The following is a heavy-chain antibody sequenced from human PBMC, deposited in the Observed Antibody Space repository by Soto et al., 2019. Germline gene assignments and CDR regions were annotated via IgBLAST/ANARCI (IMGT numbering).Heavy chain of an antibody. Sequence: ASVKVSCKASGYTFTIYTMNCVLQAPGQRLEWMGWINPDNGNTKSSQKFQDRVIITRDTSASTAYMDLSSLRSEDTAVYYCARGIATGQLDPWGQGTPVTVSS. J-gene: IGHJ5*02. CDR2: INPDNGNT. CDR1: GYTFTIYT. V-gene: IGHV1-3*01. CDR3: ARGIATGQLDP. D-gene: IGHD2-15*01.